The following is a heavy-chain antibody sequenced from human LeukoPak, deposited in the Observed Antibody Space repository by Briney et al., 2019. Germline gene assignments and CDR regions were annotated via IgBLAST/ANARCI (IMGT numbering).Heavy chain of an antibody. CDR1: GYTFTSYY. CDR2: INPSGGST. CDR3: ARGAYYYDSSGYSDVDY. V-gene: IGHV1-46*01. J-gene: IGHJ4*02. Sequence: ASVKVSCKASGYTFTSYYMHWARQAPGQGLEWMGIINPSGGSTSYAQKFQGRVTMTRDTSTSTVYMELSSLRPEDTAVYYCARGAYYYDSSGYSDVDYWGQGTLVTVSS. D-gene: IGHD3-22*01.